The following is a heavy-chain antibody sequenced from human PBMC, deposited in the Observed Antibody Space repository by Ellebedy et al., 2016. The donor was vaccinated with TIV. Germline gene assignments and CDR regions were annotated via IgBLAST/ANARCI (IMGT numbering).Heavy chain of an antibody. Sequence: GESLKISXAASGFNFSNYGIQWVRQAPGKGLEWVEVIWYDGSNEEYVESVKGRFTISRDNSKNTTTLQMNSLRVEDTATYYCARDCGGSSRCLVYWGQGSLVTVSS. CDR1: GFNFSNYG. D-gene: IGHD3-16*01. CDR3: ARDCGGSSRCLVY. J-gene: IGHJ4*02. CDR2: IWYDGSNE. V-gene: IGHV3-33*01.